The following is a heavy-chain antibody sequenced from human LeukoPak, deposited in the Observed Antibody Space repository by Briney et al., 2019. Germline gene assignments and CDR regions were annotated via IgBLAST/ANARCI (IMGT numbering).Heavy chain of an antibody. J-gene: IGHJ4*02. V-gene: IGHV3-30*02. CDR2: IRYDGSNK. CDR1: GFTFSSYG. D-gene: IGHD4-11*01. CDR3: AKTTATSYYFDY. Sequence: GGSLRLSCAASGFTFSSYGMHWVRQAPGKGLEWVAFIRYDGSNKYYADSVKGRFTISRDNSKNTLYLQMNSLRAEDTAVYYCAKTTATSYYFDYWGQGTLVTVSS.